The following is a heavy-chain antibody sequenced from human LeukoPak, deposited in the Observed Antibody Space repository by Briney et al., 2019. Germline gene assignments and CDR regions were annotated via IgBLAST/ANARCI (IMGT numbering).Heavy chain of an antibody. CDR3: ARGQWQIDY. CDR2: IDTSGST. D-gene: IGHD6-19*01. CDR1: GVSISHYY. V-gene: IGHV4-4*07. Sequence: SETLSLTCTVSGVSISHYYWTWIRQPAGGGLGWIGRIDTSGSTSYNPSLKSRVTMSSDTSNNQFSLNLMSVDAADTAVYYCARGQWQIDYWGQGILVTVSP. J-gene: IGHJ4*02.